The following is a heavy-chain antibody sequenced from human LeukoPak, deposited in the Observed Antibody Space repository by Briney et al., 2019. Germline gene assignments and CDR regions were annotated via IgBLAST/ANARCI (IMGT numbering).Heavy chain of an antibody. V-gene: IGHV3-64D*06. CDR2: ISSNGGST. CDR1: GFTFSNYG. J-gene: IGHJ4*02. CDR3: VKDSSSGSYFDY. D-gene: IGHD3-10*01. Sequence: PGGSLRLSCAASGFTFSNYGMHWVRQAPGKGLEYVSAISSNGGSTYYADSVKGRFTISRDNSRNTLHLQMSSLRVEDTAVYYCVKDSSSGSYFDYWGQGTLVTVSS.